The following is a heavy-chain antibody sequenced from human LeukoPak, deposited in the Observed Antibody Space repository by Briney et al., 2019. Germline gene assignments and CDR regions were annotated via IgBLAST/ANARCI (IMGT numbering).Heavy chain of an antibody. CDR3: ARNFYDILTGYYNDYYYYMDV. CDR2: IYYSGST. CDR1: GGSISSYY. J-gene: IGHJ6*03. Sequence: SETLSLTCTVSGGSISSYYWSWLRQPPGKGLEWIGYIYYSGSTNYNPSLTSRVTISVDTSKNQFSLKLSSVTAADTAVYYCARNFYDILTGYYNDYYYYMDVWGKGTTVTVSS. D-gene: IGHD3-9*01. V-gene: IGHV4-59*01.